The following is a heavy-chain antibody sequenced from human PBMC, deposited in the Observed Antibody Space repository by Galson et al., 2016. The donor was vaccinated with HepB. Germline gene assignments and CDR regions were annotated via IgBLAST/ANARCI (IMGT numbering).Heavy chain of an antibody. CDR2: TKPDGSEK. V-gene: IGHV3-7*01. Sequence: SLRLSCAVSGFNFRSYWMSWVRQAPGKGLEWVANTKPDGSEKYYVDSVKGRFSISRDNTQKSLYLQMNSLRAEDTAVYYCARGRYDILTLANWGQGTLVTVSS. CDR1: GFNFRSYW. D-gene: IGHD3-9*01. J-gene: IGHJ4*02. CDR3: ARGRYDILTLAN.